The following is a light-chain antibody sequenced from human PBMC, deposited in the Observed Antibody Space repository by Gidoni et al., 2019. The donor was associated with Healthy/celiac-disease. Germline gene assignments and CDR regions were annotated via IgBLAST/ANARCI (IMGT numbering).Light chain of an antibody. Sequence: DIVLMQSPGTLSLSPGERATLSCRASQSVSSSYLAWYQQKPGQTPRLLIYGASSRATGIPDRFSGSGSGTDFTLTISRLEPEDFAVYYCRQYGSSLLTFXGXTKVEIK. CDR3: RQYGSSLLT. J-gene: IGKJ4*01. CDR1: QSVSSSY. CDR2: GAS. V-gene: IGKV3-20*01.